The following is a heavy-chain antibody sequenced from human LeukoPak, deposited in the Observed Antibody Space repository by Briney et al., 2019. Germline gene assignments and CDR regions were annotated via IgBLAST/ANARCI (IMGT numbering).Heavy chain of an antibody. V-gene: IGHV6-1*01. Sequence: SQTLSLTCAISGDSVSSDSAAWNWIRQSPSRGLEWLGRTYYRSKWYNDYAVSVKSRITINPDTSKNQFSLQLNSVTPEDTAVYYCARVRDIVVVPASYAFDIWGQGTMVTVSS. CDR3: ARVRDIVVVPASYAFDI. D-gene: IGHD2-2*01. CDR2: TYYRSKWYN. J-gene: IGHJ3*02. CDR1: GDSVSSDSAA.